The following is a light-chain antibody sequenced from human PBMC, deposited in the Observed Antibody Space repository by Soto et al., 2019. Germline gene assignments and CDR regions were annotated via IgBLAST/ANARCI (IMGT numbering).Light chain of an antibody. CDR1: QSVSSSY. CDR2: GAS. CDR3: QQYGRTPYT. Sequence: EIVLTQSPGTLSLSPAERATLSCRASQSVSSSYLAWYQHKPGQARRLLIYGASSRATGIPDRFSGSGSGTDFTLTISRLEPEDFAVYYCQQYGRTPYTFGQGTKLEIK. J-gene: IGKJ2*01. V-gene: IGKV3-20*01.